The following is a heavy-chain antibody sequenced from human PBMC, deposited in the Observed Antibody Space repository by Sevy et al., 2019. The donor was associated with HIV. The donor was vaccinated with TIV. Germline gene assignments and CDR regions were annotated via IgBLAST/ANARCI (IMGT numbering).Heavy chain of an antibody. D-gene: IGHD2-8*01. CDR1: GFTFPIYS. V-gene: IGHV3-30*04. CDR2: ISYDGNNR. Sequence: GASLRLSCVASGFTFPIYSVVWVRRAPGKGLEWLTLISYDGNNRYYADSVKGRFTISRDNSNNILYLQMTSLRVEDTALYFCARVAVEYCTNDCYHRFDHWGLGTLVTVSS. CDR3: ARVAVEYCTNDCYHRFDH. J-gene: IGHJ4*02.